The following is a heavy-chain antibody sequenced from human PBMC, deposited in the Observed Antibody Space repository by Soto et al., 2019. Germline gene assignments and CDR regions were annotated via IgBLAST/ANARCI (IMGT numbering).Heavy chain of an antibody. D-gene: IGHD6-19*01. J-gene: IGHJ4*02. CDR3: ASPREGQWLVFDH. V-gene: IGHV3-30-3*01. CDR1: GFMFSAYT. Sequence: GGSLRLSCAASGFMFSAYTMHWVRQSPGEGLAWVASISKDGLDRYYSESVKGRFTISRDDSKNTVFLQMNSLKVEDTAAYFCASPREGQWLVFDHWGQRTLVTVSS. CDR2: ISKDGLDR.